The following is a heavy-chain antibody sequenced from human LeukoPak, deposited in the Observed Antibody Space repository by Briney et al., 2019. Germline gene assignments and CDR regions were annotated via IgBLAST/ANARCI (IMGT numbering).Heavy chain of an antibody. CDR3: ARVPWDSSGWPYFDY. CDR1: GDSISSYY. D-gene: IGHD6-19*01. V-gene: IGHV4-4*07. CDR2: IYTSGST. Sequence: SEALSLTCTVSGDSISSYYWSWIRQPAGKGLEWIGRIYTSGSTNYNPSLKSRVTMSVDTSKNQFSLKLSSVTAADTAVYYCARVPWDSSGWPYFDYWGQGTLVTVSS. J-gene: IGHJ4*02.